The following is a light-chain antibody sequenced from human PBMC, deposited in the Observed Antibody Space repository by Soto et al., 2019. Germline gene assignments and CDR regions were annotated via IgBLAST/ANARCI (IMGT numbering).Light chain of an antibody. CDR3: QSYDSSLSASYV. J-gene: IGLJ1*01. V-gene: IGLV1-40*01. Sequence: QSVLTQPPSVSGAPGQRVTISCTGCSSNIGAGCEVHWYQHLPGKAPKLLIYGNTNRPSGVPDRFSGSKSGTSASLAITGLQAEDVADYYCQSYDSSLSASYVFGGGTKVTVL. CDR2: GNT. CDR1: SSNIGAGCE.